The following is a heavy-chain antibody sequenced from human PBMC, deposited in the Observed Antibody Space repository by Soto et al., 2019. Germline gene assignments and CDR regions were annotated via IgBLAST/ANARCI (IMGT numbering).Heavy chain of an antibody. Sequence: SETLSLTCTVSGGSISSSSYYWGWIRQPPGKGLEWIGSIYYSGSTYYNPSLKSRVTISVDTSKNQFSLKLSSVTAADTAVYYCARHTSSGWDFDYWGQGTLVTVS. CDR3: ARHTSSGWDFDY. J-gene: IGHJ4*02. CDR2: IYYSGST. CDR1: GGSISSSSYY. D-gene: IGHD6-19*01. V-gene: IGHV4-39*01.